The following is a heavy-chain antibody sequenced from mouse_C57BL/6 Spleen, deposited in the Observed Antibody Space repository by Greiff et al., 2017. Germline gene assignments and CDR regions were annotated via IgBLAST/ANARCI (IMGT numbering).Heavy chain of an antibody. CDR2: ISSGSSTI. D-gene: IGHD1-1*01. V-gene: IGHV5-17*01. J-gene: IGHJ4*01. CDR3: ARRFITTVHYAMDY. Sequence: EVKLMESGGGLVKPGGSLKLSCAASGFTFSDYGMHWVRQAPEKGLAWVAYISSGSSTIYYADTVKGRFTISRDNAKNTLFLQMTSLRSEDTAMYYCARRFITTVHYAMDYWGQGTSVTVSS. CDR1: GFTFSDYG.